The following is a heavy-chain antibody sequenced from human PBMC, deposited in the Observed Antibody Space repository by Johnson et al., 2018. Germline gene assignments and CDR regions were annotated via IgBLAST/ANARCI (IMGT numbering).Heavy chain of an antibody. J-gene: IGHJ3*02. CDR2: ISGSGGST. CDR1: GFTFSSYA. Sequence: EVQLVESGGGLVQPGGSLRLSCAASGFTFSSYAMSWARQAPGKGLEWVSAISGSGGSTYYADSVKGRFTLSRDNSKNTPYRQMNSLRAGDPAVYYCAKDHLPGTAVLAFEIWGQRTMGTVSS. V-gene: IGHV3-23*04. D-gene: IGHD2-21*02. CDR3: AKDHLPGTAVLAFEI.